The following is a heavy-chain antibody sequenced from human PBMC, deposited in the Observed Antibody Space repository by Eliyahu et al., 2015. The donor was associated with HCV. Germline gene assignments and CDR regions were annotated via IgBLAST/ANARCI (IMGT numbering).Heavy chain of an antibody. Sequence: EVRLVESGGGLVKPGGSLRLSCVASGFIFXNXWXNWVRQAPGKGLEWVGHIKSKNDGETADFAAPVKGRFTISRNDSKNTLYLQMNSLKTEDTAVYYCMFFRGIRYYDIFTGYHTPAYWGQGTLVSVSS. V-gene: IGHV3-15*07. J-gene: IGHJ4*02. CDR3: MFFRGIRYYDIFTGYHTPAY. CDR1: GFIFXNXW. D-gene: IGHD3-9*01. CDR2: IKSKNDGETA.